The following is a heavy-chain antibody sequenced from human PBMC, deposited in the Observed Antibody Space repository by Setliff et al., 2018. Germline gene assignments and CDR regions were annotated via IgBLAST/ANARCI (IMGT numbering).Heavy chain of an antibody. V-gene: IGHV1-69*10. CDR1: GGTFSSYA. J-gene: IGHJ3*02. CDR3: ARDRGWELLVAFDI. D-gene: IGHD1-26*01. Sequence: ASVKVSCKASGGTFSSYAISWVRQAPGQGLEWMGGIIPILGIANYAQRVQGRVTITADKSTGTAYMELSSLRSEDTAVYYCARDRGWELLVAFDIWGQGTMVTVSS. CDR2: IIPILGIA.